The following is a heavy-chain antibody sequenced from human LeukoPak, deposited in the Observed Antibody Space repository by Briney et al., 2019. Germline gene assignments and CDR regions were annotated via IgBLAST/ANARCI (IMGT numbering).Heavy chain of an antibody. CDR3: ARDFIDYDSSGYFQRAEYFQH. CDR2: ISSSAGST. J-gene: IGHJ1*01. CDR1: GFTFGSYG. V-gene: IGHV3-23*01. D-gene: IGHD3-22*01. Sequence: GGSLRLSCAASGFTFGSYGMRWVRQAPGKGLEWVSSISSSAGSTYYAESVKGRFTISRDNSKNTLYLQMNSLRAEDTAVYYCARDFIDYDSSGYFQRAEYFQHWGQGTLVTVSS.